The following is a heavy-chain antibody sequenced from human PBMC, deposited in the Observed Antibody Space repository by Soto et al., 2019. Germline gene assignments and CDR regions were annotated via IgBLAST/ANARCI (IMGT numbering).Heavy chain of an antibody. CDR2: INMDGSTT. V-gene: IGHV3-74*01. Sequence: GGSLRLSCAASGFTFSDYYMTWIRQAAGKGLVWVSRINMDGSTTNYADSVKGRFTISRDNAKNTLYLQMNSLRVDDTAVYYCARGPRGLYHHDYWGQGALVTVSS. J-gene: IGHJ4*02. CDR3: ARGPRGLYHHDY. D-gene: IGHD2-2*01. CDR1: GFTFSDYY.